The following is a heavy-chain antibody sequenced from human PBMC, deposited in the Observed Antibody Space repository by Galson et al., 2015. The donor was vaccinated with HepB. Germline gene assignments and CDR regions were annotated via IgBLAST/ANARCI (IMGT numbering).Heavy chain of an antibody. Sequence: SVKVSCKASGYTFTSDNIHWVRQATGQGLEWMGIINPSGGSTSYAQKFQGRVTMTRDTSTSTVYMELSSLRSEDTAVYYCARDVESGGRTNWFDPWGQGTLVTVSS. D-gene: IGHD2-15*01. J-gene: IGHJ5*02. CDR3: ARDVESGGRTNWFDP. CDR1: GYTFTSDN. V-gene: IGHV1-46*01. CDR2: INPSGGST.